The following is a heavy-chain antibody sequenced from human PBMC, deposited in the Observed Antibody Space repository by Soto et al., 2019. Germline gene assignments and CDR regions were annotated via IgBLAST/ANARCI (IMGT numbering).Heavy chain of an antibody. D-gene: IGHD6-19*01. J-gene: IGHJ4*02. CDR3: ARHGSGWDY. Sequence: ASVKVSCKASGYTFTNYGISWVRQAPGQGLEWMGWINVYNGNTKYSQKFQGRVTITRDTSASTAYMELSSLRSEDTAVYYCARHGSGWDYWGQGTLVTVSS. V-gene: IGHV1-18*01. CDR2: INVYNGNT. CDR1: GYTFTNYG.